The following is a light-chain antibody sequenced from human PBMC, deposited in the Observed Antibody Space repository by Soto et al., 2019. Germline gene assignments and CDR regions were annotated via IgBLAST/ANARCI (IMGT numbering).Light chain of an antibody. J-gene: IGLJ2*01. V-gene: IGLV1-51*01. Sequence: QSALTQPPSVSAAPGQTVTISCSGSSSNIGNNYVSWYQQLPGTVPKLLIYDNNKRPSGIPDRFSGSKSGTSATLGITGLQTGDEADYYCAAWDTSLSVYVVFGGGTKLTVL. CDR2: DNN. CDR3: AAWDTSLSVYVV. CDR1: SSNIGNNY.